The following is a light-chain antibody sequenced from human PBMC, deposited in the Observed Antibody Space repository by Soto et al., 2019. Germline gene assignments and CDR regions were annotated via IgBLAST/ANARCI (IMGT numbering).Light chain of an antibody. J-gene: IGLJ3*02. CDR3: CSDPGGFTWV. CDR2: DVD. Sequence: QSALTQPRSVSGSPGQSVTISCTGARSDVGGYRFVSWYQQHPDKAPKLMIYDVDKRPSGVPDRFSGSKSGNTASLTISGLQAEDEADYFCCSDPGGFTWVFGGGTKVTVL. CDR1: RSDVGGYRF. V-gene: IGLV2-11*01.